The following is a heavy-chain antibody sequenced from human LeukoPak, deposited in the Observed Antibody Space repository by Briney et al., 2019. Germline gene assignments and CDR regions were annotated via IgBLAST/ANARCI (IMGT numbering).Heavy chain of an antibody. CDR2: ISGSGGST. V-gene: IGHV3-23*01. J-gene: IGHJ3*01. Sequence: GGSLRLSCAASGFSFSNSAMTWVRQAPGKGLEWVSAISGSGGSTYYADSVKGRFTISRDNSKSTLYLQMNSLRAEDTAVYFCAKNHYDTTGYSYWGQGTMVTVSS. CDR1: GFSFSNSA. CDR3: AKNHYDTTGYSY. D-gene: IGHD3-22*01.